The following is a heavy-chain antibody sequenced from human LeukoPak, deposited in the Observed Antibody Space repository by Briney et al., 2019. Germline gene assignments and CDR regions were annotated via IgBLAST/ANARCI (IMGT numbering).Heavy chain of an antibody. V-gene: IGHV3-23*01. CDR1: GFAFSRYA. D-gene: IGHD6-6*01. CDR2: ISDSGGIT. CDR3: AKFSSDTNYYYGMDV. Sequence: GGSLRLSCAGAGFAFSRYAMSWVRRAPGKGLEWVSSISDSGGITYHADSVKGRFTISRDNSKNTLYLQMNSLRAEDTAVYYCAKFSSDTNYYYGMDVWGPGTTVTVSS. J-gene: IGHJ6*02.